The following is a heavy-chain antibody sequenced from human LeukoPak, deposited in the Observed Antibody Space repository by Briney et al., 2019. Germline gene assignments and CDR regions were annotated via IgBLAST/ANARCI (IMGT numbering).Heavy chain of an antibody. CDR3: ARGVYCSGGSCYIPFDY. Sequence: PSETLSLTCAVYGGSFSDYYWSWIRQPPGEGREWMGEINHSGRTNYNPSLKSRVTISVDTSKNQFSLKLSSVTAADTAVYYCARGVYCSGGSCYIPFDYWGQGTLVTVSS. CDR1: GGSFSDYY. D-gene: IGHD2-15*01. CDR2: INHSGRT. V-gene: IGHV4-34*01. J-gene: IGHJ4*02.